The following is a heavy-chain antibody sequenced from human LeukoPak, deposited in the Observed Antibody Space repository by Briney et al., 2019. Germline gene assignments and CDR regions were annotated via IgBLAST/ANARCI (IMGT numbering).Heavy chain of an antibody. J-gene: IGHJ5*02. Sequence: GGSLRLSCAASGFTFSTYAMSWVRQAPGKGLEWVSAISGSFIGTYYADSVKGRFTISRDTSKNTLYLQMNSLRAEDTAVYYCARKVIAATYFDPWGQGTLVTVSS. D-gene: IGHD6-13*01. CDR3: ARKVIAATYFDP. CDR1: GFTFSTYA. CDR2: ISGSFIGT. V-gene: IGHV3-23*01.